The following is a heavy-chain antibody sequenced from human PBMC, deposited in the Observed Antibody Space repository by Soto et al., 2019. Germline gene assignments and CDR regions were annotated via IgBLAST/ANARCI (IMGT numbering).Heavy chain of an antibody. CDR2: ISSSGSTI. Sequence: QVQLVESGGGLVKPGGSLRLSCVASGFTFGDHYMSWIRQAPGKGLEWVSYISSSGSTIYHADSVKGRFTISRDNAKNSVYLQMNSLRAEDTALYYCASNTVTFNGFAYWGQGTLVTVSS. V-gene: IGHV3-11*01. D-gene: IGHD4-17*01. CDR1: GFTFGDHY. CDR3: ASNTVTFNGFAY. J-gene: IGHJ4*02.